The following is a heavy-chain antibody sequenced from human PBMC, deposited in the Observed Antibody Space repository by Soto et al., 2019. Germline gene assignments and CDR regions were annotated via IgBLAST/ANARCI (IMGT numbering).Heavy chain of an antibody. J-gene: IGHJ4*02. CDR1: GGTFSSYT. CDR3: ARGYGDSHDY. CDR2: IIPMFGIA. Sequence: QVQLVPSGAEVKKTGSSVKVSCKASGGTFSSYTISWVRQAPGQGLEWMGRIIPMFGIANYAQKFQGRVTITADKSTSTAYMELSSLRSEDTAVYYCARGYGDSHDYWGQGTLVTVSS. D-gene: IGHD4-17*01. V-gene: IGHV1-69*02.